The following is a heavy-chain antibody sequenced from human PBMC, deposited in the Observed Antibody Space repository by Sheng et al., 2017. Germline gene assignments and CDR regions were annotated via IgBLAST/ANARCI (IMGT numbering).Heavy chain of an antibody. D-gene: IGHD6-13*01. CDR2: MYHSGRT. Sequence: QVQLQESGPGLVKPSETLSLTCSVSGYSISSGYYWGWIRQPPGKGLEWIGSMYHSGRTHYNPSLRGRLTISLDTSKNQFSLKLSSVTAADTVVYYCARLGGSNSWTDYWGQGTLVTVSS. CDR1: GYSISSGYY. J-gene: IGHJ4*02. V-gene: IGHV4-38-2*02. CDR3: ARLGGSNSWTDY.